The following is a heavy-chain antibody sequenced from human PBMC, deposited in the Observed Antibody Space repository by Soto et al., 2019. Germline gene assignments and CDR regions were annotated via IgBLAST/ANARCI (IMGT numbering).Heavy chain of an antibody. J-gene: IGHJ6*02. CDR2: INPNSGGT. V-gene: IGHV1-2*02. D-gene: IGHD6-13*01. CDR3: ARRTKIAAAGYYYYGMDV. Sequence: GASVKVSCKASGYTFTGYYMHWVRQAPGQGLEWMGWINPNSGGTNYAQKFQGRVTITRDTSISTAYMELSRLRSDDTAVYYCARRTKIAAAGYYYYGMDVWGQGTTVTVSS. CDR1: GYTFTGYY.